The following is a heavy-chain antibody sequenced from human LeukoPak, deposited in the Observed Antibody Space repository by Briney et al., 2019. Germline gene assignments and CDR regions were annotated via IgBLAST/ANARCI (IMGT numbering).Heavy chain of an antibody. CDR2: IYTSGST. CDR3: ARELGQYYYDSSGYYPLYYFDY. D-gene: IGHD3-22*01. CDR1: GGSISSYY. J-gene: IGHJ4*02. V-gene: IGHV4-4*07. Sequence: SETLSLTCTVSGGSISSYYWSWIRQPAGKGLEWIGRIYTSGSTNYNPSLKSRVTISVDTSKNQFSLKLSSVTAADTAVYYCARELGQYYYDSSGYYPLYYFDYWGQGTLVTVSS.